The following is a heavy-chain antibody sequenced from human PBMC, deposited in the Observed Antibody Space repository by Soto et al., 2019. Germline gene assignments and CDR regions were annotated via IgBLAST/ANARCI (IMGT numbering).Heavy chain of an antibody. CDR1: GGSISSYY. Sequence: NPSETLSLTCTVSGGSISSYYWSWIRQPPGKGLEWIGYIYYSGSTNYNPSLKSRVTISVDTSKNQFSLKLSSVTAADTAVYYCASSGYYYDFHFDYWGQGTLVTVSS. CDR3: ASSGYYYDFHFDY. J-gene: IGHJ4*02. CDR2: IYYSGST. V-gene: IGHV4-59*01. D-gene: IGHD3-22*01.